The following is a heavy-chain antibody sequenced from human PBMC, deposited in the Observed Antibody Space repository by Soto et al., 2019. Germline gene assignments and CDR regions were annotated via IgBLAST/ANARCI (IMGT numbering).Heavy chain of an antibody. CDR2: IYHSGST. D-gene: IGHD3-22*01. Sequence: KPSQTRSLTCDVSGGSISGSNWWSSFRQPPGKGLEWIGEIYHSGSTNYNPSLKSRVTISVDKSKNQFSLKLSSVTAADTAVYYCARVYTMIVEYYFDYWGQGTLVTVSS. CDR1: GGSISGSNW. CDR3: ARVYTMIVEYYFDY. J-gene: IGHJ4*02. V-gene: IGHV4-4*02.